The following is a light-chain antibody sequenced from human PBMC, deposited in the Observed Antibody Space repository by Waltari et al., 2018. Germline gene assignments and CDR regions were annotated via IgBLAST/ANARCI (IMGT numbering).Light chain of an antibody. Sequence: EIVLTQSPGTLSLSPGERATLSCLASQSVASTLAWYQQKPGQAPRLLIYGASRRATGVPDRFSGSGSGTDFSLTISRLEPEDFAVYYCQHYVRLPATFGQGTKVEIK. CDR2: GAS. CDR1: QSVAST. J-gene: IGKJ1*01. CDR3: QHYVRLPAT. V-gene: IGKV3-20*01.